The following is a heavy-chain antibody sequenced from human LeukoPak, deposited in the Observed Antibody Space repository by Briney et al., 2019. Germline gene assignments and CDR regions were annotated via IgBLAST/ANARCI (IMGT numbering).Heavy chain of an antibody. V-gene: IGHV1-8*03. D-gene: IGHD3-22*01. Sequence: ASVKVSCKASGYTFTSYDINWVRQATGQGLEWMGWMNPNSGNTGYAQKFQGRVTITRNTSISTAYMELSSLRSEDTAVYYCARGGPLQTYYYDSSGYYYSFDYWGQGTLVTVSS. J-gene: IGHJ4*02. CDR1: GYTFTSYD. CDR3: ARGGPLQTYYYDSSGYYYSFDY. CDR2: MNPNSGNT.